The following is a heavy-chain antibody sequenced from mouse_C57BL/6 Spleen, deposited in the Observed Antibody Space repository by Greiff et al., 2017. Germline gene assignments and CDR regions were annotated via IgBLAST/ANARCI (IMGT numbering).Heavy chain of an antibody. Sequence: QVQLKESGPGLVQPSQSLSITCTVSGFSLTSYGVHWVRQSPGKGLEWLGVVWRGGSTDYNAAFMSRLSITKDNSKSQVFFKMNSLQADDTAIYYCAKNRDGSSYDYFDYWGQGTTLTVSS. CDR1: GFSLTSYG. D-gene: IGHD1-1*01. V-gene: IGHV2-5*01. J-gene: IGHJ2*01. CDR3: AKNRDGSSYDYFDY. CDR2: VWRGGST.